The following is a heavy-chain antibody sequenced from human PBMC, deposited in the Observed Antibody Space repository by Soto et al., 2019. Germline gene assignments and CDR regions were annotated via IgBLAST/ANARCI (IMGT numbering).Heavy chain of an antibody. CDR3: ATDLMPRGGYCSSTSCQRPGFDP. V-gene: IGHV1-24*01. CDR2: FDPEDGET. CDR1: GYTLTELS. J-gene: IGHJ5*02. D-gene: IGHD2-2*01. Sequence: GASVKVSCKVSGYTLTELSMHWVRQAPGKGLEWMGGFDPEDGETFYAQKFQGRVTMTEDTSTDTAYMELSSLRSEDTAVYYCATDLMPRGGYCSSTSCQRPGFDPWGQGTLVTVSS.